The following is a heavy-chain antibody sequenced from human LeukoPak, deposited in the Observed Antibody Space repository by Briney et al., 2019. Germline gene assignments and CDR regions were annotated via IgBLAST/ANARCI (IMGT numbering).Heavy chain of an antibody. J-gene: IGHJ4*02. CDR2: ISGSGGST. CDR1: GFTFSSYA. D-gene: IGHD2-2*02. V-gene: IGHV3-23*01. CDR3: ARYCSSTSCYRGLGY. Sequence: GGSLRLSCAASGFTFSSYAMSWVRQAPGKGLEWVSAISGSGGSTYYADSVKGRFTISRDNAKNSLYLQMNSLRAEDTAVYYCARYCSSTSCYRGLGYWGQGTLVTVSS.